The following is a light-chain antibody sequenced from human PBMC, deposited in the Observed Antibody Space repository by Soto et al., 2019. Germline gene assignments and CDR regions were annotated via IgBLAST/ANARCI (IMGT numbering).Light chain of an antibody. Sequence: QSALTQPASVSGSPGQSITISCTGTSSDVGSYNLVSWYQQRPGKAPKLMIYEVSKRPSGVSTRFSGSKSGNTDSLTISGLQAVDEADYFCSSYTSSNTLIFGGGTKVTVL. CDR3: SSYTSSNTLI. J-gene: IGLJ2*01. CDR1: SSDVGSYNL. CDR2: EVS. V-gene: IGLV2-23*02.